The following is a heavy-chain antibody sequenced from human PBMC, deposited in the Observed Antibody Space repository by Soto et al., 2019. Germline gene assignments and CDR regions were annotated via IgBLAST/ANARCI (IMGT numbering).Heavy chain of an antibody. Sequence: SETLSLTCSVSGDSISTVDYFWAWIRQPPGQALEYIGYIYKSTTTYYNPSFEGRVAISLDTPKSQFSLTVTSVTAADTAVYFCARGRYCLTGRCFPNWFDSWGQGTLVTVSS. J-gene: IGHJ5*01. D-gene: IGHD2-15*01. CDR1: GDSISTVDYF. CDR2: IYKSTTT. V-gene: IGHV4-30-4*01. CDR3: ARGRYCLTGRCFPNWFDS.